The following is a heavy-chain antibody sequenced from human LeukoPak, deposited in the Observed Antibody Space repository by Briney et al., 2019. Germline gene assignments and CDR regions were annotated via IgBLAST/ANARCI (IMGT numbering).Heavy chain of an antibody. V-gene: IGHV5-51*01. D-gene: IGHD3-16*01. Sequence: GESLKISCKGSGYSFTSYWIGWVRQMPGKGLEWMGIIYPGDSDTRYSPSFQGQVTISADKSISTAYLQCSSLKPADTAMYYCARGRGRQATDAFDIWCQGPMVIVSS. J-gene: IGHJ3*02. CDR1: GYSFTSYW. CDR2: IYPGDSDT. CDR3: ARGRGRQATDAFDI.